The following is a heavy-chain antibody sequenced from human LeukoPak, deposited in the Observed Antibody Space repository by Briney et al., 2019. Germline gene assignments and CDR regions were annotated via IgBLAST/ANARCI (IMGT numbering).Heavy chain of an antibody. D-gene: IGHD2-15*01. Sequence: GGSLRPSCAASGFTFSSYWMSWVRQAPGKGLEGVANIKQDGSEKDYVDSVKGRFTISRDNAKNSVYLQMKSLRAEDTAVYYCARGSGEFDIWGQGTMVTVSS. CDR1: GFTFSSYW. V-gene: IGHV3-7*01. J-gene: IGHJ3*02. CDR2: IKQDGSEK. CDR3: ARGSGEFDI.